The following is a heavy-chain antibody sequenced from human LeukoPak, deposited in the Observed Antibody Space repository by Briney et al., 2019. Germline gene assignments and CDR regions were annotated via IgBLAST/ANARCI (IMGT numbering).Heavy chain of an antibody. Sequence: SETLSLTCTVSGGSISSGDYSWTWIRQPPGKGLEWIGYFYYSGSTSYNPSLKSRVTISVDTSKNQFSLKLSSVTAADTAVYYCATGRYGDYRYGMDVWGQGTTVTVSS. CDR2: FYYSGST. CDR3: ATGRYGDYRYGMDV. J-gene: IGHJ6*02. CDR1: GGSISSGDYS. D-gene: IGHD4-17*01. V-gene: IGHV4-30-4*01.